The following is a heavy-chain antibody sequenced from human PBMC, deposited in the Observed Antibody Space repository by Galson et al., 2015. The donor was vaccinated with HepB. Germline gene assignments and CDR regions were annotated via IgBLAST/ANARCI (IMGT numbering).Heavy chain of an antibody. J-gene: IGHJ1*01. V-gene: IGHV3-64D*06. CDR3: VKDPRRRYYYDSSGYRGYFQH. D-gene: IGHD3-22*01. CDR1: GLTFSSYG. Sequence: SLRLSCAASGLTFSSYGMHWVRQAPGKGLEYVSAMSSNGGSTYYADSVKGRFTISRDNSKNTMYLQMSSLRPEDTAVYYCVKDPRRRYYYDSSGYRGYFQHWGQGTLVTVSS. CDR2: MSSNGGST.